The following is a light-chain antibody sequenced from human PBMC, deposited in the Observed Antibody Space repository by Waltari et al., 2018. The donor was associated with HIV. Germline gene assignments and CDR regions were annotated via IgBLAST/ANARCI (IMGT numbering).Light chain of an antibody. CDR1: SSNLGSNS. V-gene: IGLV1-47*01. CDR3: AAYDDNLPGWM. CDR2: RNY. J-gene: IGLJ3*02. Sequence: QSVLTQPPSASGTPGQRVTISCSGSSSNLGSNSGFWYQQFPGTAPKVLIYRNYQRPSGVPDRFSASRSGTSASLVISGLRSEDEADYYCAAYDDNLPGWMFGGGTKLTAL.